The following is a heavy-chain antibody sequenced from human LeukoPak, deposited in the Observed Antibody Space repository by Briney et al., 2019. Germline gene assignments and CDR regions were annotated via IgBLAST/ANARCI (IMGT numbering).Heavy chain of an antibody. CDR3: ARDGALYSSSFYFFDY. CDR1: GFTFSSYA. Sequence: GGSLRPSCAASGFTFSSYAMSWVRQAPGKGLEWVSAISGSGGSTYHADSVKGRFTISRDDSKNTLYLQMNSLRAEDTAVYSCARDGALYSSSFYFFDYWGQGTLVTVSS. J-gene: IGHJ4*02. CDR2: ISGSGGST. D-gene: IGHD6-6*01. V-gene: IGHV3-23*01.